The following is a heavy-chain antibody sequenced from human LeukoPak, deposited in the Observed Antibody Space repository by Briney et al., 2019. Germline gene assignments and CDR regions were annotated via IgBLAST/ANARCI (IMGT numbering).Heavy chain of an antibody. Sequence: GGSLRLSCAASGFTFSIYAMSWVRQAPGKGLEWVSAISGSGGSTYYADSVKGRFTISRDNSKNTLYLQMNSLRAEDTAVYYCAKRKTGYCSSTSCSYTYYYYYYMDVWGKGTTVTISS. J-gene: IGHJ6*03. CDR2: ISGSGGST. CDR1: GFTFSIYA. CDR3: AKRKTGYCSSTSCSYTYYYYYYMDV. V-gene: IGHV3-23*01. D-gene: IGHD2-2*01.